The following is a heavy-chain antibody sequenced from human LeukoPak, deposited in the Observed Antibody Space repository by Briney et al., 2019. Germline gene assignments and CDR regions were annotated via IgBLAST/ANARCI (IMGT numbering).Heavy chain of an antibody. CDR3: ARDGGLWFGELYPDY. Sequence: AGGSLRLSCAASGFTFSSYWMHWVRQAPGKGLVWVSRINSDGSSTSYADSVKGRFTISRDNAKNTLYLQTKSLRAEDTAVYYCARDGGLWFGELYPDYWGQGTLVTVSS. V-gene: IGHV3-74*01. CDR2: INSDGSST. CDR1: GFTFSSYW. J-gene: IGHJ4*02. D-gene: IGHD3-10*01.